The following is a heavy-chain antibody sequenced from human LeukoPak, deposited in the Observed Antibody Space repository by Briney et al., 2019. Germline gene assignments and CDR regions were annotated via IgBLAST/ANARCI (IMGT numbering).Heavy chain of an antibody. V-gene: IGHV3-30*18. J-gene: IGHJ5*02. D-gene: IGHD1-14*01. CDR3: AKAGVP. CDR1: GFTFSSYG. Sequence: GGSLRLSCAASGFTFSSYGMHWVRQAPGKGLEWVAVISHDGSNKYYADSVKGRFTISRDNSKNTPYLQMNSLRAEDTAVYYCAKAGVPWGQGTLVTVSS. CDR2: ISHDGSNK.